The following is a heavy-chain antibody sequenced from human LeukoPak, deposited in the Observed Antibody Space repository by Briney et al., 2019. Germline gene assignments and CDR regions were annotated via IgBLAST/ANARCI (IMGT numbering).Heavy chain of an antibody. CDR2: ISSSGSTI. CDR1: GFTFSSYE. V-gene: IGHV3-48*03. J-gene: IGHJ4*02. CDR3: AGRTSGDCGGDCYQYYFDY. Sequence: GRSLRLSCAASGFTFSSYEMNWVRQAPGKGLEWVSYISSSGSTIYYADSVKGRFTISRDNAKNSLYLQMNSLRAEDTAVYYCAGRTSGDCGGDCYQYYFDYWGQGTLVTVSS. D-gene: IGHD2-21*02.